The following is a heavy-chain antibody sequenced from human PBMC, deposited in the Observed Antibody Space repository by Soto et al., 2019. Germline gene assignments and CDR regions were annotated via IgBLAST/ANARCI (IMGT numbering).Heavy chain of an antibody. J-gene: IGHJ6*02. V-gene: IGHV3-21*06. D-gene: IGHD2-15*01. CDR2: ISPSRGHI. CDR1: GFTFSSCT. Sequence: EVHLVESGGGLVKPGGSLRLSCAVSGFTFSSCTMHWVCQAPGKGLEWVSSISPSRGHIYYADSVKGRFTISRDNAKNSLFLQMNNLRGEDTAVYYCSGCSGGACHKNYGMDVWGQGTTVTVSS. CDR3: SGCSGGACHKNYGMDV.